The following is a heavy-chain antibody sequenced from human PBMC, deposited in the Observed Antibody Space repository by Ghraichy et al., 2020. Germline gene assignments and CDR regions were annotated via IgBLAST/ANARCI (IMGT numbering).Heavy chain of an antibody. J-gene: IGHJ6*02. CDR2: INSDGSST. CDR1: GFTFSSYW. CDR3: ARDSIVGATFDYYYYGMDV. Sequence: SLNISCAASGFTFSSYWMHWVRQAPGKGLVWVSRINSDGSSTSYADSVKGRFTISRDNAKNTLHLQMNSLRAEDTAVYYCARDSIVGATFDYYYYGMDVWGQGTTVTVSS. D-gene: IGHD1-26*01. V-gene: IGHV3-74*01.